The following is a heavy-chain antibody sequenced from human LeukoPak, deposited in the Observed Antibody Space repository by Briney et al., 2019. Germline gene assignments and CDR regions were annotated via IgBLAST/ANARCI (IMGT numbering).Heavy chain of an antibody. CDR1: GYSISSGYY. V-gene: IGHV4-38-2*02. D-gene: IGHD1-26*01. CDR2: IYHSGST. Sequence: SETLSLTCTVSGYSISSGYYWGWIRQPPGKGLEWIGSIYHSGSTYYNPSLKSRVTISVDTSKNQFSLKLSSVTAADTAVYYCAKSGGYGLIDYWGQGTLVTVSS. CDR3: AKSGGYGLIDY. J-gene: IGHJ4*02.